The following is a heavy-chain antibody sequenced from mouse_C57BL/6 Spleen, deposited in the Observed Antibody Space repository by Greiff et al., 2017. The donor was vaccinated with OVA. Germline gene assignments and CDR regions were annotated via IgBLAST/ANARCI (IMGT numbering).Heavy chain of an antibody. CDR3: ARGLRGYYYAMDY. J-gene: IGHJ4*01. CDR1: GYTFTSYW. Sequence: QVQLQQSGAELVMPGASVKLSCKASGYTFTSYWMHWVKQRPGQGLEWIGEIDPSDSYTNYNQKFKGKSTLTVDKSSSTAYMQLSSLTSEDSAVYYCARGLRGYYYAMDYWGQGTSVTVSS. V-gene: IGHV1-69*01. D-gene: IGHD3-1*01. CDR2: IDPSDSYT.